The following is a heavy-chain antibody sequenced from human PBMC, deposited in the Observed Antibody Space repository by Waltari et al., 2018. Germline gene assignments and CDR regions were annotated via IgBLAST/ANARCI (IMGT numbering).Heavy chain of an antibody. CDR2: IKPTSGGT. CDR1: GYTFTGYY. CDR3: ARAGYPHYFDY. J-gene: IGHJ4*02. V-gene: IGHV1-2*06. D-gene: IGHD3-9*01. Sequence: QVQLVQSGAEVKKPGASVKVSCKASGYTFTGYYMHWVRQAPGQGLEWMGRIKPTSGGTNYAQKFQGRVTMTRDTSISTAYRELSRLRSDDTAVYYCARAGYPHYFDYWGQGTLVTVSS.